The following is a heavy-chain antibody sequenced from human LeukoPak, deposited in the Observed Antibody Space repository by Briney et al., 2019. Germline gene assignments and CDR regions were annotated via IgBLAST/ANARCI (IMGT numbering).Heavy chain of an antibody. V-gene: IGHV1-46*01. CDR1: GYTFTNYY. J-gene: IGHJ4*02. Sequence: ASVKVSCKASGYTFTNYYMHWVRQAPGQGLEWMGIINPSGGSTSYAQKFQGRVTMTRDMSTSTVYMELSSLRSEDTAVYYCARVGSIIAVPSQGGFDYWGQGTLVTVSS. CDR3: ARVGSIIAVPSQGGFDY. CDR2: INPSGGST. D-gene: IGHD6-19*01.